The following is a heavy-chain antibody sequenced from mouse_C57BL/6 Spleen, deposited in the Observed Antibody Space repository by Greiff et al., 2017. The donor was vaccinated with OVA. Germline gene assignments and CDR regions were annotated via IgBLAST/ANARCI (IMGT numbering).Heavy chain of an antibody. V-gene: IGHV1-64*01. CDR1: GYTFTSYW. CDR2: IHPNSGST. CDR3: ARYDYTPYYAMDY. Sequence: VKLQQPGAELVKPGASVKLSCKASGYTFTSYWMHWVKQRPGQGLEWIGMIHPNSGSTNYNEKFKSKATLTVDKSSSTAYMQLSSLTSEDSAVYYCARYDYTPYYAMDYWGQGTSVTVSS. J-gene: IGHJ4*01. D-gene: IGHD2-12*01.